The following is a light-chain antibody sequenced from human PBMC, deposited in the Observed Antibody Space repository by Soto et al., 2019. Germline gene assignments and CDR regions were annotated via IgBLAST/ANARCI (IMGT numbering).Light chain of an antibody. J-gene: IGKJ1*01. V-gene: IGKV3-20*01. CDR3: QQYGDSRT. CDR1: QSIGSSQ. Sequence: ETVLTQSPGTLSLSPGERATLSCRASQSIGSSQLAWYQQKPGQAPKVLIYDTSSRATGIPDRFSGSGSGTDFTLTISRLEFEDFAVYYCQQYGDSRTFGQGTRVDIK. CDR2: DTS.